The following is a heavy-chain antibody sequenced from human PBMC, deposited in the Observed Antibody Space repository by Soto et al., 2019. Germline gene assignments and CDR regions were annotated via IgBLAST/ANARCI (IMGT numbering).Heavy chain of an antibody. CDR1: GGTFSSYV. CDR3: ARALGEVTPCDP. Sequence: ASVKVSCKASGGTFSSYVISWVRQSPGQWLEWMGGIIPIFGTANYAQKLQGRVTITADESTSTAYMELSSLRSEDTAAYSCARALGEVTPCDPWGKRTLVTVSS. V-gene: IGHV1-69*13. D-gene: IGHD3-16*01. J-gene: IGHJ5*01. CDR2: IIPIFGTA.